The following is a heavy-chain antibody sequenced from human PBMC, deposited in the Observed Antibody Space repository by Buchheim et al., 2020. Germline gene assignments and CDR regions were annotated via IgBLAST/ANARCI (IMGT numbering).Heavy chain of an antibody. CDR1: GDSVSSGTFY. J-gene: IGHJ4*02. Sequence: VQLQESGPGLVKPSETLSLTCYVSGDSVSSGTFYWSWVRRPPGKGLEWIGYVFYSGSTNYNPSLKSRVSISLQMSPTQFSLKLDSVTAADTAVYYCARRRRCGGDCYTFDFWGQGTL. CDR3: ARRRRCGGDCYTFDF. CDR2: VFYSGST. D-gene: IGHD2-21*02. V-gene: IGHV4-61*01.